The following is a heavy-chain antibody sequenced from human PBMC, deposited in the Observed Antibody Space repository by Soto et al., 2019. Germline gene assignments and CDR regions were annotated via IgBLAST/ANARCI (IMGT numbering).Heavy chain of an antibody. D-gene: IGHD1-26*01. V-gene: IGHV1-46*01. Sequence: ASVKVSCKASGYTFTSYYMHWVRQAPGQGLEWMGIINPSGGSTSYAQKFQGRVTMTRDTSTSTVYMELSSLRSEDTAVYYCARGERVGATRGNSDAFDIWGQGTMVTVSS. CDR2: INPSGGST. CDR1: GYTFTSYY. J-gene: IGHJ3*02. CDR3: ARGERVGATRGNSDAFDI.